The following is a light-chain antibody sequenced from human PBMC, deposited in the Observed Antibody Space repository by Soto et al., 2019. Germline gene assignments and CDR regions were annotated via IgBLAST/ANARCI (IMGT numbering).Light chain of an antibody. CDR3: QQSFSPPYT. CDR1: HSMSDY. J-gene: IGKJ2*01. CDR2: AAS. V-gene: IGKV1-39*01. Sequence: DIQMTQSPSSLSASVGDRVTLTCRASHSMSDYLNWYRQKPGKAPELLIYAASTLQSGVPSRFSGNRSGTEFTLTLSGLQPEDFATYFCQQSFSPPYTFGQGTKLEIK.